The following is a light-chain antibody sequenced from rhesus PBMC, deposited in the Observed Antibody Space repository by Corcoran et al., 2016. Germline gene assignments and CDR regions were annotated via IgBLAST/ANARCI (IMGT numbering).Light chain of an antibody. Sequence: DIVMTQTPLSLPITPGEPASISCRSSQSLLHSNGNTYLHWYLQQPGQYPQLLIYGGSNRASGLPDRFSGRGSGTDFKLKSSKVEAEDVGVYYCVQAIAFPYSFGQGTKVEIK. CDR2: GGS. CDR3: VQAIAFPYS. J-gene: IGKJ2*01. V-gene: IGKV2-72*01. CDR1: QSLLHSNGNTY.